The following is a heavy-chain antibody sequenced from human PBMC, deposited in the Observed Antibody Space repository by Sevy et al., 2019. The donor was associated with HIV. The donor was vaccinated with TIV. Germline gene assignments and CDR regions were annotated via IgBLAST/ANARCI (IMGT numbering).Heavy chain of an antibody. Sequence: SETLSLTYTVSGGSISSGGYYWSWIRQHPGKGLEWIGYIYYSGSTYYNPSLKSRVTISVDTSKNQFSLKLSSVTAADTAVYYCARVRFGELYNNWFDPWGQGTLVTVSS. V-gene: IGHV4-31*03. CDR1: GGSISSGGYY. J-gene: IGHJ5*02. CDR3: ARVRFGELYNNWFDP. CDR2: IYYSGST. D-gene: IGHD3-10*01.